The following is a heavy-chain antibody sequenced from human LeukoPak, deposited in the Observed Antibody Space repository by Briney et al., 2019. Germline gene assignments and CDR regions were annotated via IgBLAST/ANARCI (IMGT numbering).Heavy chain of an antibody. CDR2: IYHSGST. Sequence: PSQTLSLTCTVSGGSISSGGYYWSWIRQPPGKGLEWIGYIYHSGSTYYNPSLKSRVTISVDRSKNQFSLKLSSVTAADTAVYYCARALNYDILTGYVLEDYWGQGTLVTVSS. CDR1: GGSISSGGYY. V-gene: IGHV4-30-2*01. J-gene: IGHJ4*02. CDR3: ARALNYDILTGYVLEDY. D-gene: IGHD3-9*01.